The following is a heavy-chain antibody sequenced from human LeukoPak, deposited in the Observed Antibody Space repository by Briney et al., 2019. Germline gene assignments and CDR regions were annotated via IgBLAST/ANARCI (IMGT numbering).Heavy chain of an antibody. D-gene: IGHD5-24*01. CDR3: ARVAKMATIVYAFDI. J-gene: IGHJ3*02. CDR2: IYYSGST. Sequence: SETLSLTCTVSGGSISSYYWSWIRQPPGKGLEWIGYIYYSGSTYYNPSLESRVTISVDTSKNQFSLKLSSVTAADTAVYYCARVAKMATIVYAFDIWGQGTMVTVSS. CDR1: GGSISSYY. V-gene: IGHV4-59*06.